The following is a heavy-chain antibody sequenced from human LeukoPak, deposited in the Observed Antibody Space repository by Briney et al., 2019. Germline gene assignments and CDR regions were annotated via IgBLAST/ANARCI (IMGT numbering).Heavy chain of an antibody. CDR3: AREVGSGWYYFDY. CDR1: GGTFSSYA. V-gene: IGHV1-69*05. Sequence: SVKVSCKASGGTFSSYAISWVRQAPRQGLEWMGRIIPIFGTANYAQKFQGRVTITTDESTSTAYMELSSLRSEDTAVYYCAREVGSGWYYFDYWGQGTLVTVSS. CDR2: IIPIFGTA. D-gene: IGHD6-19*01. J-gene: IGHJ4*02.